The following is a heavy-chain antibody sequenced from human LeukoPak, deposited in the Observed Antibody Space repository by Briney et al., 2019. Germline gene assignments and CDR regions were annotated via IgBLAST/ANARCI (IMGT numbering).Heavy chain of an antibody. Sequence: PSETLSLTCTVSGGSISSGDYYWSWIRQPPGKGLECIGYIYYSGSTYYNPSLKSRVTISVDTSKNQFSLKLSSVTAADTAVYYCARVNSGSHWYFDLWGRGTLVTVSS. D-gene: IGHD3-10*01. V-gene: IGHV4-30-4*01. J-gene: IGHJ2*01. CDR1: GGSISSGDYY. CDR3: ARVNSGSHWYFDL. CDR2: IYYSGST.